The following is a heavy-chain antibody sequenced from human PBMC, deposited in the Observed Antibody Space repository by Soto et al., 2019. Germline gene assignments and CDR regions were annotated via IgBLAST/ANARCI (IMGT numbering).Heavy chain of an antibody. CDR1: GFTFSNYA. J-gene: IGHJ4*02. CDR3: ARDPMGRYYGSGSYYFDY. V-gene: IGHV3-30-3*01. CDR2: ISYDGSNK. Sequence: GGSLRLSCAASGFTFSNYAMHWVRQAPGKGLEWVAVISYDGSNKYYADSVKGRFTISRDNSKNTLYLQMNSLRAEDTAVYYCARDPMGRYYGSGSYYFDYWGQGTLVTVSS. D-gene: IGHD3-10*01.